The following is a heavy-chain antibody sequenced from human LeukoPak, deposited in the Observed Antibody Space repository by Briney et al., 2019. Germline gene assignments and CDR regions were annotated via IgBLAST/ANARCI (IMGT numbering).Heavy chain of an antibody. V-gene: IGHV3-48*01. CDR3: ARDARSHCGTDACYGPYFDY. D-gene: IGHD2-2*01. J-gene: IGHJ4*02. CDR1: GFTFSTSS. Sequence: GESLRLSCTASGFTFSTSSMNWVRQTPGKVLEWISYIISSSTTIYHADSVKGRFTICTDNCRNSLYLPMNDVRAEDTGVYFCARDARSHCGTDACYGPYFDYWGQGSLVTVSS. CDR2: IISSSTTI.